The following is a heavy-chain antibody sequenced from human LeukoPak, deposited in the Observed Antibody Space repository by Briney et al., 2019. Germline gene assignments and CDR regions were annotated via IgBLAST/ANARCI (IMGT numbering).Heavy chain of an antibody. Sequence: ETLSLTCTVSGGSISHYYWSWVRQAPGKGLEWVSVIYSGGSTYYADSVKGRFTISRDNSKNTLYLQLNSLRGEDTAVYYCASQTTVKYYFDYWGQGTLVTVSS. D-gene: IGHD4-17*01. CDR3: ASQTTVKYYFDY. CDR2: IYSGGST. J-gene: IGHJ4*02. CDR1: GGSISHYY. V-gene: IGHV3-53*01.